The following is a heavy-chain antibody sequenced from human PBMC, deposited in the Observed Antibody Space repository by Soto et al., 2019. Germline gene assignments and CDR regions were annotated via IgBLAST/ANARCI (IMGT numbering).Heavy chain of an antibody. CDR3: AGGGVRGVITRTRDYYGMDV. Sequence: PGESLKISCKGSGYSFTSYWIGWVRQMPGKGLEWMGTIYPGDSDTRYSPSFQGQVTISADKSISTAYLQWSILKASDTAMYYCAGGGVRGVITRTRDYYGMDVWGQGTTVTVSS. CDR1: GYSFTSYW. V-gene: IGHV5-51*01. D-gene: IGHD3-10*01. J-gene: IGHJ6*02. CDR2: IYPGDSDT.